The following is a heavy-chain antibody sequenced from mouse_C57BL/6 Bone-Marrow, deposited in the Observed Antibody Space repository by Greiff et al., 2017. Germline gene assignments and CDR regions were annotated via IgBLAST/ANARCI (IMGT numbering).Heavy chain of an antibody. CDR1: GYTFTSYW. CDR3: ARGDSSGYLYYFDY. D-gene: IGHD3-2*02. J-gene: IGHJ2*01. V-gene: IGHV1-69*01. Sequence: QVQLKQSGAELVMPGASVKLSCKASGYTFTSYWMHWVKQRPGQGLEWIGEIDPSDSYTNYNQKFKGKSTLTVDKSSSTAYMQLSSLTSEDSAVYYCARGDSSGYLYYFDYWGQGTTLTVSS. CDR2: IDPSDSYT.